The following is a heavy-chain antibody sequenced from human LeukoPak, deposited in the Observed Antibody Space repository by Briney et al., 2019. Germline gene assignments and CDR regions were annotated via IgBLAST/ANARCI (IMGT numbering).Heavy chain of an antibody. J-gene: IGHJ4*02. CDR1: GFTFSSYS. D-gene: IGHD7-27*01. CDR3: ATDGLGLSGGVDY. V-gene: IGHV3-21*01. CDR2: ITSSSSYI. Sequence: PGRSLRLSCAASGFTFSSYSMNWVRQSPGKGLEWVSLITSSSSYIYYADLVKGRFTVSRDNAKNSLYLQMNSLRAEDTAVYYCATDGLGLSGGVDYWGQGTLVTVSS.